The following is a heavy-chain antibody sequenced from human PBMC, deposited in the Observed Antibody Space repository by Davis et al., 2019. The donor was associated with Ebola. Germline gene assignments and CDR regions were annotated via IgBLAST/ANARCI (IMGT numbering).Heavy chain of an antibody. CDR3: AKVTSPGY. Sequence: GESLKISCAASGFTFSSYGMHWVRQAPGKGLEWVAVISYDGSNKYYADSVKGRFTISRDNSKNTLYLQMNSLRAEDTAVYYCAKVTSPGYWGQGTLVTASS. V-gene: IGHV3-30*18. J-gene: IGHJ4*02. CDR1: GFTFSSYG. CDR2: ISYDGSNK.